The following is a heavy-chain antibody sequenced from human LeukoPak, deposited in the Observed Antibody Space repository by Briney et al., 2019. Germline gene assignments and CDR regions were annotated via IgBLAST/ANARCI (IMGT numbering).Heavy chain of an antibody. CDR2: INHSGST. Sequence: SETLSLTCTVSGGSISGYYWSWIRQPPGKGLEWIGEINHSGSTNYNPSLKSRVTISVDTSKNQFSLKLSSVTAADTAVYYCARGRYVSDWFDPWGQGTLVTVSS. CDR1: GGSISGYY. D-gene: IGHD1-14*01. V-gene: IGHV4-34*01. J-gene: IGHJ5*02. CDR3: ARGRYVSDWFDP.